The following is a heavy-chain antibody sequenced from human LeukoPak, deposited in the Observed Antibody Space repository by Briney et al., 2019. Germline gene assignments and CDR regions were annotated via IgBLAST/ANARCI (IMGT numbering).Heavy chain of an antibody. Sequence: GGSLRLSCAVSGFTFSSDEMNWVRQAPGKGLEWVSYISSSGSIIYYADSVKGRFTISRDNSKNTLYLQMNSLRAEDTAVYYCAKDRVGASYPSDAFDIWGQGTMVTVSS. CDR1: GFTFSSDE. CDR3: AKDRVGASYPSDAFDI. CDR2: ISSSGSII. J-gene: IGHJ3*02. V-gene: IGHV3-48*03. D-gene: IGHD1-26*01.